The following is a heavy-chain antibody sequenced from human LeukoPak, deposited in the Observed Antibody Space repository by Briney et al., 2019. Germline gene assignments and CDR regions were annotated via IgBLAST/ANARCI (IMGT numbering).Heavy chain of an antibody. V-gene: IGHV3-30*02. CDR3: AKDRGVFNDYGDYRFDY. D-gene: IGHD4-17*01. Sequence: GGSLRLSCAASGFTFSSYGMHWVRQAPGKGLEWVAFIRYDGSNKYYADSVKGRFTISRDNSKNTLYLQMNSLRAEDTAVYYCAKDRGVFNDYGDYRFDYWGQGTLVTVSS. J-gene: IGHJ4*02. CDR2: IRYDGSNK. CDR1: GFTFSSYG.